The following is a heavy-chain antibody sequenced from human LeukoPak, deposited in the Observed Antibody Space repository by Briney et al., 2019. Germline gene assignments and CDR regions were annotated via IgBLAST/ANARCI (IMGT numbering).Heavy chain of an antibody. Sequence: GGSLRLSCAASGFIFSSYGMHWVRQAPGKGLEWVAVISYDGSNKYYADSVKGRFTISRDNSKNTLYLQMNSLRAEDTAVYYCAKSLRRYCSGGSCPYGMDVWGQGTTVTVSS. CDR2: ISYDGSNK. V-gene: IGHV3-30*18. CDR3: AKSLRRYCSGGSCPYGMDV. CDR1: GFIFSSYG. D-gene: IGHD2-15*01. J-gene: IGHJ6*02.